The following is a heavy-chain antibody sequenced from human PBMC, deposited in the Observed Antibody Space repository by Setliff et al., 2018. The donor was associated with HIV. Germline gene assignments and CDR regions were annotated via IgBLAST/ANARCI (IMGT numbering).Heavy chain of an antibody. D-gene: IGHD1-1*01. Sequence: SETLSLTCNVSGDSIGTGTHYWAWIRQPPGKGLEWIGSIFYSGDAHYNPSLKRRVTISVDTSRNQLSLKVRSVTAADTALYYCARVGVRNWNDDGIDYWGQGTLVTVSS. CDR3: ARVGVRNWNDDGIDY. CDR2: IFYSGDA. CDR1: GDSIGTGTHY. J-gene: IGHJ4*02. V-gene: IGHV4-39*01.